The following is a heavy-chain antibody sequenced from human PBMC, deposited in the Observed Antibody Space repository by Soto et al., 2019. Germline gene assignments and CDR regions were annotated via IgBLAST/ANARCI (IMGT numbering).Heavy chain of an antibody. V-gene: IGHV5-51*01. CDR3: ARHRLRWQQGFDY. Sequence: GKSLKISCKGSGYSFTSYWIGWVRQMPGKGLEWMGIIYPGDSDTRYSPSFQGQVTISADKSISTAYLQWSSLKASDTAMYYCARHRLRWQQGFDYCGQGTLVTVYS. J-gene: IGHJ4*02. D-gene: IGHD4-17*01. CDR1: GYSFTSYW. CDR2: IYPGDSDT.